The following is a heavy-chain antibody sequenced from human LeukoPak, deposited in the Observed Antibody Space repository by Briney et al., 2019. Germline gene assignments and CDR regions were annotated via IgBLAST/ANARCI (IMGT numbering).Heavy chain of an antibody. CDR3: AAGVVVTAIDY. CDR2: IYYSGST. CDR1: GGSISSGGYY. V-gene: IGHV4-31*03. J-gene: IGHJ4*02. Sequence: PSETLSLTCTVSGGSISSGGYYWSWIRQHPGKGLEWIGYIYYSGSTYYNPSLKSRVTISVDTSKNQFSLKLSSVTAADTAVYYCAAGVVVTAIDYWGQGTLVTVSS. D-gene: IGHD2-21*02.